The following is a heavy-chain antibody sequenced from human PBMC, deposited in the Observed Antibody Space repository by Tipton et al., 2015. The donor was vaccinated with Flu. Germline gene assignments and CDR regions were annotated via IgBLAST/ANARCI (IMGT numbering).Heavy chain of an antibody. D-gene: IGHD7-27*01. CDR1: GFNLSSYE. J-gene: IGHJ4*02. V-gene: IGHV3-74*01. CDR2: INSGGSST. CDR3: ARDGEIYYFDY. Sequence: SLRLSCSASGFNLSSYEMNWVRQAPGKGLEWVSRINSGGSSTSYADSVKGRFTISRDNAKNTPYLQMNSLRAEDTAVYYCARDGEIYYFDYWGQGTLVTVSS.